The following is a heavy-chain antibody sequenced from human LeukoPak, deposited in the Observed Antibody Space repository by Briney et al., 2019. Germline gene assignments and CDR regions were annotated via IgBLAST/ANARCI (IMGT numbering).Heavy chain of an antibody. J-gene: IGHJ4*02. CDR1: GFTFSSYA. CDR3: ARDPGYYTSGSSFDY. Sequence: GGSLRLPCAASGFTFSSYAMSWVRQAPGKGLEWVSAISGSGGSTYYADSVKGRFTISRDNAKTSLYLQMDSLRAEDAAVYYCARDPGYYTSGSSFDYWGQGTLVTVSS. D-gene: IGHD3-10*01. CDR2: ISGSGGST. V-gene: IGHV3-23*01.